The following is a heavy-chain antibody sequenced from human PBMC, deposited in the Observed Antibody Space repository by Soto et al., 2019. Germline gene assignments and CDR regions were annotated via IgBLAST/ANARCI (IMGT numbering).Heavy chain of an antibody. Sequence: VASVKVSCKASGYDVTRYYIHWVRQGPGQGLEWMGIINPTGGGRTKYAQKFQGRVTVTSDRSTSTVYMELTSLRSDDTAVYYCLLGWERTGYFDYWGQGTLVTVSS. V-gene: IGHV1-46*01. J-gene: IGHJ4*02. CDR1: GYDVTRYY. CDR2: INPTGGGRT. CDR3: LLGWERTGYFDY. D-gene: IGHD1-26*01.